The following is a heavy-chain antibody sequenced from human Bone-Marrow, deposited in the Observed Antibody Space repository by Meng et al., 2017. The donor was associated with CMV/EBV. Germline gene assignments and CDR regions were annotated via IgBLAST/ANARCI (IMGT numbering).Heavy chain of an antibody. Sequence: SETLSLTCVVYGGSFSGYYWTWIRRPPGKGLEWIGESNHSGSTSYNPSLKSRVTISVDTSKNQFSLKLSSVTAADTAVYYCARASIFGVPNWFDPWGQGTLVTVYS. CDR2: SNHSGST. CDR1: GGSFSGYY. CDR3: ARASIFGVPNWFDP. V-gene: IGHV4-34*01. J-gene: IGHJ5*02. D-gene: IGHD3-3*01.